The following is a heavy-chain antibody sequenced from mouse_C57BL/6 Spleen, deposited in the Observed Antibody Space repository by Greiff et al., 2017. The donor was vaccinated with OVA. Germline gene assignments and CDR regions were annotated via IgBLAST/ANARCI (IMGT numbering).Heavy chain of an antibody. CDR3: ARRGYYVYFDV. D-gene: IGHD2-3*01. J-gene: IGHJ1*03. Sequence: VQLQQPGAELVKPGASVKLSCKASGYTFTSYWMQWVKQRPGQGLEWIGEIDPSDSYTNYNQKFKGKATLTVDTSSSTAYMQLSSLTSEDSAVYYCARRGYYVYFDVWGTGTTVTVSS. V-gene: IGHV1-50*01. CDR1: GYTFTSYW. CDR2: IDPSDSYT.